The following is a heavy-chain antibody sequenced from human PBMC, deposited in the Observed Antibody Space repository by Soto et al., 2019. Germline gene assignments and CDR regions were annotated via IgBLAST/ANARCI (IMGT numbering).Heavy chain of an antibody. D-gene: IGHD3-10*01. J-gene: IGHJ3*02. Sequence: QVQLQESGPGLVKPSQTLSLTCTVSGGSISSGGYYWSWIRQHPGKGLEWIGYIYYSGSTYYNPSLKSRVTISVDTSKNQFSLKLSSVTAADTAVYYCARDAGWAHYYGSGRRDAFDIWGQGTMVTVSS. CDR3: ARDAGWAHYYGSGRRDAFDI. CDR1: GGSISSGGYY. CDR2: IYYSGST. V-gene: IGHV4-31*03.